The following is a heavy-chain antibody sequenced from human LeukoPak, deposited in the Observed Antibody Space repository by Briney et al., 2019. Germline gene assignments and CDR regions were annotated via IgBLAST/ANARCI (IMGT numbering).Heavy chain of an antibody. CDR1: GGSISSGSYY. CDR2: IYTSGST. CDR3: ARGYSYDHSTDSYYYFDY. Sequence: SETLSLTCTVSGGSISSGSYYWRSIRQPAGKGLEWIGRIYTSGSTNYNPSLKSRVTISVDTSKNQFSLKLSSVTAADTAVYYCARGYSYDHSTDSYYYFDYWGRRALVTVSS. V-gene: IGHV4-61*02. D-gene: IGHD5-18*01. J-gene: IGHJ4*02.